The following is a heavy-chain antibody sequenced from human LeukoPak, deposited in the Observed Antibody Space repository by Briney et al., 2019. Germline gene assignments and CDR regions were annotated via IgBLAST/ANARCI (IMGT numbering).Heavy chain of an antibody. D-gene: IGHD3-10*01. CDR2: ISGSGGST. CDR1: GFTFSSYA. Sequence: GGSVRLSCAASGFTFSSYAMSWVRQAPGKGLEWVSAISGSGGSTYYADSVRGRFTISRDNSKNTLYLQMNSLRAEDTAVYYCAKTSISGGYFDYWGQGTLVTVSS. V-gene: IGHV3-23*01. CDR3: AKTSISGGYFDY. J-gene: IGHJ4*02.